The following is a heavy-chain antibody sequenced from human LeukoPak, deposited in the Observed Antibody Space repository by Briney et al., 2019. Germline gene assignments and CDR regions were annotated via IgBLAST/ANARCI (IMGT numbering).Heavy chain of an antibody. CDR2: IYYSGST. D-gene: IGHD2-8*02. J-gene: IGHJ4*02. Sequence: SETLSLTCTVSGGSISSYYWSWIRQPPGKGLEWIGYIYYSGSTNYNPSLKSRVTISVDTSKNQFSLKLSSVTAADTAVYYCARLGPPTGLNYWGQGTLVTVSS. V-gene: IGHV4-59*12. CDR1: GGSISSYY. CDR3: ARLGPPTGLNY.